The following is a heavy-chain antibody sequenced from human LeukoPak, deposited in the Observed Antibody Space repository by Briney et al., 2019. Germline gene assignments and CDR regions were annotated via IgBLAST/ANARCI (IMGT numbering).Heavy chain of an antibody. Sequence: PGGSLRLSCAASGFTFSSYALSWVRQAPGKGLEWVSTINGNGGTTYYADSVKGRFTISRDNSKHTLYLQMNSLRAEDTAVYYCARTGYGYGLNNWGQGTLVTVSS. D-gene: IGHD5-18*01. V-gene: IGHV3-23*01. J-gene: IGHJ4*02. CDR1: GFTFSSYA. CDR3: ARTGYGYGLNN. CDR2: INGNGGTT.